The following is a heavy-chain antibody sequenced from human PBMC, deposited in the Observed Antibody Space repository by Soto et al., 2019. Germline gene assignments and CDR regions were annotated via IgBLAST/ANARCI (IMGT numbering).Heavy chain of an antibody. CDR1: GGSVTSDEDY. CDR3: ATERGSTYGYFDH. D-gene: IGHD5-18*01. Sequence: PSETLSLTCTVSGGSVTSDEDYWTWIRQSPGKGLEWIGYISNSGSTGYNPSLTTRLSMSVDRSKNQFTLRLTSVTAADTAVYFCATERGSTYGYFDHWGQGTQVTVSS. CDR2: ISNSGST. V-gene: IGHV4-30-4*01. J-gene: IGHJ4*02.